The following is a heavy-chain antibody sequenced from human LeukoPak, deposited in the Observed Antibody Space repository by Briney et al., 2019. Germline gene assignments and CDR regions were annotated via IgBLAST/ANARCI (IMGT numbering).Heavy chain of an antibody. CDR3: ARAYSSSWYVFALSNWFDP. CDR2: TYYRSKWYN. CDR1: GDSVSSNSAA. V-gene: IGHV6-1*01. J-gene: IGHJ5*02. D-gene: IGHD6-13*01. Sequence: SQTLSLTCAISGDSVSSNSAAWNWIRQSPSRGLEWLGRTYYRSKWYNDYAVSVKSRITINPDTSKNQFSLQLNSVTPEDTAVYYCARAYSSSWYVFALSNWFDPWGQGTLVTVSS.